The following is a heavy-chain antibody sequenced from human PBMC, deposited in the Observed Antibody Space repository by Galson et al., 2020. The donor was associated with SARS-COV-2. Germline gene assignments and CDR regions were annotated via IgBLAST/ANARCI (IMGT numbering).Heavy chain of an antibody. V-gene: IGHV4-38-2*02. CDR3: ARTQLRFLEWFYAFDI. CDR1: GYSISSGYY. J-gene: IGHJ3*02. Sequence: TLSLTCTVSGYSISSGYYWGWIRQPPRKGLEWIGSIYHSGRTYYNPSLKSRVTISVDTSKNQFSLKLSSVTAADTAVYYCARTQLRFLEWFYAFDIWGQGTMVTVSS. D-gene: IGHD3-3*01. CDR2: IYHSGRT.